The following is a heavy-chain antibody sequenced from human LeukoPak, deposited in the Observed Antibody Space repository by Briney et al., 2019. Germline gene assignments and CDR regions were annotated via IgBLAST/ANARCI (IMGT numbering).Heavy chain of an antibody. Sequence: ASVKVSCKASGYTFTGYYMHWVRQAPGQGLEWMGWINPNSGGTNYAQKFQGRVTMTRDTSISTAYMELSRLRSDDTAVYYCARVLGWYGDGDDYWGQGTLVTVSS. V-gene: IGHV1-2*02. CDR3: ARVLGWYGDGDDY. CDR1: GYTFTGYY. J-gene: IGHJ4*02. CDR2: INPNSGGT. D-gene: IGHD4-17*01.